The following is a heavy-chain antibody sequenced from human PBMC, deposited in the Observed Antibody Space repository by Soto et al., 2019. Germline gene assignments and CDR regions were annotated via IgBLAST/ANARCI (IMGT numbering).Heavy chain of an antibody. J-gene: IGHJ6*02. V-gene: IGHV3-23*01. CDR2: ITGGGGRT. CDR1: GFTFHTYA. D-gene: IGHD5-12*01. CDR3: AKRGFDSGGWDYYASDV. Sequence: GGSLRLSCVASGFTFHTYALTWVRQAPEKGLEWVSAITGGGGRTYYADSVKGRFTISRDNSKNTLYLQMNSLRVEDTAVYYCAKRGFDSGGWDYYASDVWGQGTAVTVSS.